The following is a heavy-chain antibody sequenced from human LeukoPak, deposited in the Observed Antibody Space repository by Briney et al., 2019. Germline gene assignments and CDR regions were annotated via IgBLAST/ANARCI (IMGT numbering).Heavy chain of an antibody. D-gene: IGHD2-8*01. CDR2: LSDSGTNI. Sequence: GGSLRLSCAASGFTFSAYWMNWVRQAPGKGLEWVSYLSDSGTNIYYADSVKGRFTVSRDNAENSLFLQMNNLRAEDTAVYYCARQAVLSHYYYVLDIWGQGTTVTVSS. V-gene: IGHV3-11*01. CDR1: GFTFSAYW. J-gene: IGHJ6*02. CDR3: ARQAVLSHYYYVLDI.